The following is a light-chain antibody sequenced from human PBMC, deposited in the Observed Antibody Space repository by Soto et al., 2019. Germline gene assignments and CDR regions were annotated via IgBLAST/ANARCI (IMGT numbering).Light chain of an antibody. Sequence: QSVLTQPASVSGSPGQSITISCTGTSSDVGSYNLVSWYQQHPGKAPKLMIYEVSKRPSGVSNCFSGSKSGNTASLTISGLQAEDEADYYCCSYASSSTYVFGTGTKLTVL. CDR1: SSDVGSYNL. V-gene: IGLV2-23*02. CDR3: CSYASSSTYV. CDR2: EVS. J-gene: IGLJ1*01.